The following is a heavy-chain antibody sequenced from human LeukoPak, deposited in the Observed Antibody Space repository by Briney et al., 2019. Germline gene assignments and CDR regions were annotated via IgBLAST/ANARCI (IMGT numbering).Heavy chain of an antibody. D-gene: IGHD6-13*01. J-gene: IGHJ4*02. CDR2: IYSGGST. Sequence: GGSLRLSCAASGFTVSSNYMSWVRQAPGKGLEWVSVIYSGGSTYYADSVKGRFTISRDNSKNTLYLQMNSLRAEDTAVYYCARESGIAAAGRLYLVQLTLVTVSS. CDR3: ARESGIAAAGRLY. CDR1: GFTVSSNY. V-gene: IGHV3-66*02.